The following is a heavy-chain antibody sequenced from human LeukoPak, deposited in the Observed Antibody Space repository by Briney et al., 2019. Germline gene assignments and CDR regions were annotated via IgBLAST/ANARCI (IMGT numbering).Heavy chain of an antibody. CDR1: GYTLTELS. Sequence: ASVKVSCKVSGYTLTELSMHWARQAPGKGLEWMGGFDPEDGETIYAQKFQGRVTMTEDTSTDTAYMELSSLRSEDTAVYYCATARLPPEYGRDYYYYMDVWGKGTTVTVSS. V-gene: IGHV1-24*01. D-gene: IGHD5-18*01. CDR3: ATARLPPEYGRDYYYYMDV. J-gene: IGHJ6*03. CDR2: FDPEDGET.